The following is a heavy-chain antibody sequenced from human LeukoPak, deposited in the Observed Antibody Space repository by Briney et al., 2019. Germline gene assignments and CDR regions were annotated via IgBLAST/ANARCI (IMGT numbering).Heavy chain of an antibody. CDR2: VVQDGSDK. V-gene: IGHV3-7*01. Sequence: PGGSLRLSCAASGFTVSSNYMSWVRQAPGKGLEWVANVVQDGSDKYYVDSVKGRFTISRDNAKNSLYLQMNSLRAEDTAVYYCARNNYYARDYWGQGTLVTVSS. CDR1: GFTVSSNY. J-gene: IGHJ4*02. CDR3: ARNNYYARDY. D-gene: IGHD1-26*01.